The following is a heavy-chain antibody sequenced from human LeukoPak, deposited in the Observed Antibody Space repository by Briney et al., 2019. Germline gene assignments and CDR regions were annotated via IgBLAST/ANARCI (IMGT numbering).Heavy chain of an antibody. CDR2: IDYNGNT. J-gene: IGHJ4*02. V-gene: IGHV4-59*11. D-gene: IGHD3-10*01. CDR3: AGAVRRYYPFDF. CDR1: GGPITSHY. Sequence: SETLSLTCTVSGGPITSHYWGWVRQPPGKGLEWIANIDYNGNTNYNPSLKSRVTISLDTSKKQVSLNLSSVTAADTAVYYCAGAVRRYYPFDFWGQGTLVTVSS.